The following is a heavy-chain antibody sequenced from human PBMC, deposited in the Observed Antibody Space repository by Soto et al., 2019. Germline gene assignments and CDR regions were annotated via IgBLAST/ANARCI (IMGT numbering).Heavy chain of an antibody. J-gene: IGHJ5*01. CDR1: GVSIHNSHSF. D-gene: IGHD2-21*01. Sequence: SETLSLTCTVSGVSIHNSHSFWGWIRQPPGKGLEFIGTVYYSGGAHYNSSLKSRVTISVDTTNNQVPLRMRSLTAADTAVYYCGRVVEGATRHTDLDSWGQGTMVTSPQ. V-gene: IGHV4-39*01. CDR2: VYYSGGA. CDR3: GRVVEGATRHTDLDS.